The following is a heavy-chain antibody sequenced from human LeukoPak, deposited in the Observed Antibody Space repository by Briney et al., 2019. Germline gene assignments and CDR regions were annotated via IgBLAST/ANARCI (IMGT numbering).Heavy chain of an antibody. V-gene: IGHV1-18*01. CDR2: ISAYNGNT. J-gene: IGHJ4*02. CDR3: ASPHYVPGGPTFAS. D-gene: IGHD3-10*02. CDR1: GYTFTSYG. Sequence: ASVKVSCKASGYTFTSYGISWVRQAPGQGLEWMGWISAYNGNTNYAQKLQGRVTMTTDTSTSTAYMELRSLRSDDTAVYYCASPHYVPGGPTFASGGQGPLVTVSS.